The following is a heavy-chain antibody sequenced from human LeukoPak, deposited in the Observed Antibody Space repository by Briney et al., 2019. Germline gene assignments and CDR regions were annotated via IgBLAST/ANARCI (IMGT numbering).Heavy chain of an antibody. V-gene: IGHV3-21*01. CDR3: ARGYGRADY. D-gene: IGHD6-13*01. CDR1: GFTVSSNY. Sequence: PGGSLRLSCAASGFTVSSNYMSWVRQAPGKGLEWVSSISSSSSYIYYADSVKGRFTISRDNAKNSLYLQMNSLRAEDTAVYYCARGYGRADYWGQGTLVTVSS. CDR2: ISSSSSYI. J-gene: IGHJ4*02.